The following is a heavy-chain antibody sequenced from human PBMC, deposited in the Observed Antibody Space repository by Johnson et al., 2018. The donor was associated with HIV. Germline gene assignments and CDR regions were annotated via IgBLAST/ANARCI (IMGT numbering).Heavy chain of an antibody. J-gene: IGHJ3*01. Sequence: VQLVESGGGVVQPGRSLRLSCAASEFTVRSNYMHWVRQAPGKGLEWVSVIYTGGSTYYADSVKGRFTISRDNSKNTLYLQMNSLRPEDTAVYYCARGGEGGWGQGTMVTVSS. D-gene: IGHD3-10*01. CDR3: ARGGEGG. V-gene: IGHV3-66*01. CDR1: EFTVRSNY. CDR2: IYTGGST.